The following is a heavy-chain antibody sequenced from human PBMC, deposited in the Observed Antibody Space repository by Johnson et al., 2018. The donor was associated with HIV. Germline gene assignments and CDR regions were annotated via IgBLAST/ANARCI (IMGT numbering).Heavy chain of an antibody. V-gene: IGHV3-11*04. CDR3: ARSYYDSSGYYHDAFDI. CDR2: ISSGGDST. D-gene: IGHD3-22*01. CDR1: GFTFSDYY. J-gene: IGHJ3*02. Sequence: QVQLVESGGGLVKPGGSLRLSCAASGFTFSDYYMSWIRQAPGKGLEWVSYISSGGDSTYYTDSVKGRFTISRDNGKNSLFLLMNSLRAEDTAVYYCARSYYDSSGYYHDAFDIWGQGTMVTVSS.